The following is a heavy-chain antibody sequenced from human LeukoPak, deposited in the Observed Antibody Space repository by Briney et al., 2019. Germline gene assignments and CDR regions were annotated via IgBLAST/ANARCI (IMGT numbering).Heavy chain of an antibody. J-gene: IGHJ4*02. Sequence: SETLSLTCTVSGGSISSGGSYWSWIRQHPEKGLEWIGYIYHSGITYYSPSLKSRLTILVDTSKNQFSLKLNSVTAADTAVYYCAGRHGSTAGFDYWGQGTLVTVSS. CDR1: GGSISSGGSY. V-gene: IGHV4-31*03. D-gene: IGHD6-13*01. CDR3: AGRHGSTAGFDY. CDR2: IYHSGIT.